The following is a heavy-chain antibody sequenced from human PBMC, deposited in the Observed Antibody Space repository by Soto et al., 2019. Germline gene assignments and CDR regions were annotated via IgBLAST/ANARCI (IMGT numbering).Heavy chain of an antibody. V-gene: IGHV1-18*01. CDR3: ARDQSSGVFDY. J-gene: IGHJ4*02. Sequence: ASVKVSCKATGYTFINSAIAWVRQAPGQGLEWMGWISPYNGNTNYAQSVQGRVTITTDTSTSTAYMEIGSLRFDDTAVYYCARDQSSGVFDYWGQGTLVTVSS. CDR2: ISPYNGNT. D-gene: IGHD3-22*01. CDR1: GYTFINSA.